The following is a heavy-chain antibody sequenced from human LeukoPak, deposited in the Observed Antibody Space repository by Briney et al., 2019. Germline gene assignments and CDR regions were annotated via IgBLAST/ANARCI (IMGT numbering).Heavy chain of an antibody. Sequence: ASVTVSCKASGYTFTGYYMHWVRQAPGHGIEWMGWINPNSGGTNYAQKFQGRVTMTRDTSISTAYMEVSRLTSDDTAVFYCAREGSGYPYWGQGTLVTVSS. V-gene: IGHV1-2*02. CDR2: INPNSGGT. D-gene: IGHD5-12*01. CDR3: AREGSGYPY. CDR1: GYTFTGYY. J-gene: IGHJ4*02.